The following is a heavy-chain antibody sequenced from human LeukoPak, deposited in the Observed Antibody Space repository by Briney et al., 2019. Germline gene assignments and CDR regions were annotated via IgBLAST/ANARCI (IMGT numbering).Heavy chain of an antibody. CDR1: DVSMSGFS. CDR2: IYYSRSS. J-gene: IGHJ5*02. Sequence: SETLSLTCTVSDVSMSGFSWSWIRQPPGKGLEWIGYIYYSRSSNYNPSLKSRVTISIDTSKNQFSLKLSSVTTADTAVYYCARLLTYCGSDCYPRWFDPWGQGTLVTVSS. V-gene: IGHV4-59*01. CDR3: ARLLTYCGSDCYPRWFDP. D-gene: IGHD2-21*02.